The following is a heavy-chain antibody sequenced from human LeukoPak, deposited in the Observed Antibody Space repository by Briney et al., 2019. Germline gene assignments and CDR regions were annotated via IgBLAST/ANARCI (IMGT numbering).Heavy chain of an antibody. CDR2: MFDSERT. J-gene: IGHJ5*01. CDR1: GVSFSSRY. Sequence: SETLSLTCTVSGVSFSSRYWSWIRQPPGKGLEWIGYMFDSERTKDNPSLKSQITLSADTSKNQFSLRLSSVTAADTAVYYCATIKRGSIFGYFDFWGQGILVTVSS. V-gene: IGHV4-59*11. CDR3: ATIKRGSIFGYFDF. D-gene: IGHD5-18*01.